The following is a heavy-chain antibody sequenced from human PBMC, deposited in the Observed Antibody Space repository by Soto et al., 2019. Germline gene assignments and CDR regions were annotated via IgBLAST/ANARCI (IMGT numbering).Heavy chain of an antibody. V-gene: IGHV1-8*01. CDR2: MNPNSSNT. CDR1: GYTFTSYD. J-gene: IGHJ5*02. Sequence: QVQLVQSGAEVKKPGASVKVSCKASGYTFTSYDINLVRQATGQGLEGMGWMNPNSSNTGYAQKFKGRVTMTTNTSISTAYMELSSLRSEDTAVYYWARGYWFDPWGQGTLVTVSS. CDR3: ARGYWFDP.